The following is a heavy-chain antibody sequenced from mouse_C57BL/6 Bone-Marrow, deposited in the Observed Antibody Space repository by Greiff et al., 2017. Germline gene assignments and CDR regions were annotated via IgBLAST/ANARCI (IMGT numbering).Heavy chain of an antibody. CDR1: GFTFSSSG. V-gene: IGHV5-6*01. CDR2: ISSGGSYT. J-gene: IGHJ1*03. CDR3: ARATVVADWYFDV. Sequence: EVHLVESGGDLVKPGGSLILSCAASGFTFSSSGMSWVRQTPDKRLEWVATISSGGSYTYYPDSVKGRFTFSRANATNTLYLHMSLLKSEYTAMYYCARATVVADWYFDVWGTGTTVTVSS. D-gene: IGHD1-1*01.